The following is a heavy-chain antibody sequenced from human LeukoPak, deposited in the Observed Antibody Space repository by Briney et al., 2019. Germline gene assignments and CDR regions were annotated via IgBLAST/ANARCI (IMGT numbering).Heavy chain of an antibody. CDR3: ARGVRERRSSSTSDAFDI. D-gene: IGHD2-2*01. Sequence: PSQTLSLTCTVSGGSISSGDYYWSWIRQPPGKGLEWIGYIYYSGSTYYNPSLKSRVTISVDTSKNQFSLKLSSVTAADTAVYYCARGVRERRSSSTSDAFDIWGRGTMVTVSS. CDR2: IYYSGST. CDR1: GGSISSGDYY. J-gene: IGHJ3*02. V-gene: IGHV4-30-4*08.